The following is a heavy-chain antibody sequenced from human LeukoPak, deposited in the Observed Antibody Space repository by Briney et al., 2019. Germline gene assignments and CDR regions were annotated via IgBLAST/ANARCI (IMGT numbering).Heavy chain of an antibody. D-gene: IGHD7-27*01. Sequence: GGSLRLSCAASGFIFSTYWMTWVRQAPRKGLEWVATIRYDGDEKFYVNSVTGRFTISRDNAKNSLFLQMNSLTAEDTAVYYCVRESFSRGDFNWGQGTLVSVSS. CDR2: IRYDGDEK. J-gene: IGHJ4*02. CDR1: GFIFSTYW. CDR3: VRESFSRGDFN. V-gene: IGHV3-7*01.